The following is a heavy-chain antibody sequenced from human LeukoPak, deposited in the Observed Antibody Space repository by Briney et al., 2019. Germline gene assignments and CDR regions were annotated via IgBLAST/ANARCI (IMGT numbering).Heavy chain of an antibody. CDR3: ARDHWWDLRGFDY. Sequence: ASVKVSCTASGYTFTSYAMHWVRQAPGQRLEWMGWINAGNGNTKYSQKFQGRVTITRDTSASTAYMELSSLRSEDTAVYYCARDHWWDLRGFDYWGQGTLVTVSS. CDR1: GYTFTSYA. J-gene: IGHJ4*02. D-gene: IGHD1-26*01. V-gene: IGHV1-3*01. CDR2: INAGNGNT.